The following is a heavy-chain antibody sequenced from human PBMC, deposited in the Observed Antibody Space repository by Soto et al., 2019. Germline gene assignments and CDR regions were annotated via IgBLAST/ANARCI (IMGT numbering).Heavy chain of an antibody. D-gene: IGHD3-3*01. Sequence: GASVKVSCKASGYTFTGYYMHWVRQAPGQGLEWMGWINPNSGGTNYAQKFQGWVTMTRNTSISTAYMELSSVTAADTAVYYCARILGIFGVVIPYYYYYMDVWGKGTTVTVSS. CDR3: ARILGIFGVVIPYYYYYMDV. CDR2: INPNSGGT. J-gene: IGHJ6*03. CDR1: GYTFTGYY. V-gene: IGHV1-2*04.